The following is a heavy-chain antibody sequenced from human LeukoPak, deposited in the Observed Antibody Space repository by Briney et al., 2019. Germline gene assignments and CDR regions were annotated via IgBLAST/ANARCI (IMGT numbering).Heavy chain of an antibody. CDR1: GFTYSNYG. Sequence: GGSLRLSCAASGFTYSNYGMHWVRQDPGKGPEWVAVLAHDGSVAYYADWVKGRFTISRDNSRNTLYLQMNSLRAEDTAVYYCAKEPTPYSSGWYFPDDHWGQGALVTVSS. CDR2: LAHDGSVA. CDR3: AKEPTPYSSGWYFPDDH. D-gene: IGHD6-19*01. V-gene: IGHV3-30*18. J-gene: IGHJ5*02.